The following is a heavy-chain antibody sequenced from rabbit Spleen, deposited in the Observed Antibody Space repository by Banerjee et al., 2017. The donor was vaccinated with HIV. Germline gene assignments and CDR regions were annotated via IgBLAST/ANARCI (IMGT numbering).Heavy chain of an antibody. CDR2: IEPIFGST. J-gene: IGHJ4*01. CDR1: GFDFSSYG. CDR3: ARDLVAVIGWNFSL. D-gene: IGHD5-1*01. V-gene: IGHV1S47*01. Sequence: QEQLVESGGGLVQPGGSLKLSCKASGFDFSSYGVSWVRQAPGKGLEWIGYIEPIFGSTYYASWVNGRFTISSHNAQNTLYLQLNSLTAADTATYLCARDLVAVIGWNFSLWGPGTLVTVS.